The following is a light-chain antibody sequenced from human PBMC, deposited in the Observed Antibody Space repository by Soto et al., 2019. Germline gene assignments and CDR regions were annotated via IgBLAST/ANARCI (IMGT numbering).Light chain of an antibody. CDR2: DAS. V-gene: IGKV1-5*01. CDR3: QQYNSYRYT. J-gene: IGKJ2*01. CDR1: QSISSW. Sequence: DIQMTQSPSTLSASVGDRVTITCRASQSISSWLAWYQQKPVKAPKVLIYDASSLQSGGPSRFSGSGSGTEFTLTIISLQPDDFATYYCQQYNSYRYTFDQGTKLEIK.